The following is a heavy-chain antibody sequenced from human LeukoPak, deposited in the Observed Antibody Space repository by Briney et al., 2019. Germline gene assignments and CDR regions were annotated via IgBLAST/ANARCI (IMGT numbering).Heavy chain of an antibody. CDR1: GGSISNYY. J-gene: IGHJ4*02. V-gene: IGHV4-59*01. CDR3: ARALSPGDWSDY. CDR2: IYYSGST. Sequence: SETLSLTCTVSGGSISNYYWSWIRQPPGKGLEWIGYIYYSGSTNYNPSLKSRVTISVDTSKNQFSLKLSSVTAADTVVYYCARALSPGDWSDYWGQGTLVTVSS. D-gene: IGHD3/OR15-3a*01.